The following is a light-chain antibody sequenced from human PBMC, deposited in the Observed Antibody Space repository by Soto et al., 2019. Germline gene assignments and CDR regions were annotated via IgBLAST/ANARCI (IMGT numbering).Light chain of an antibody. CDR3: LQDYNYPLT. CDR1: QTISSW. J-gene: IGKJ4*01. Sequence: DIHMTKSPSTLSGSVGDRVRITCRASQTISSWLAWYQQKPGKAPKLLIYKASTLKSGVPSRFSGSGYGTEFTLTITSLQPEDFATYYCLQDYNYPLTFGEGTKVDIK. V-gene: IGKV1-5*03. CDR2: KAS.